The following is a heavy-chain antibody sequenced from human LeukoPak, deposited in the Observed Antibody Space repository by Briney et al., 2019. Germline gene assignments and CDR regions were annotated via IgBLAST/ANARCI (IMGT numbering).Heavy chain of an antibody. V-gene: IGHV3-23*01. CDR2: INNSGGRT. CDR3: ATKTLDH. Sequence: SGGSLGLSCAASGLSFSNYAMSWVRQAPGKGLEWVSEINNSGGRTNYADSVKGRFTISRDNSRNTLYLQMNSLRAEDTALYYCATKTLDHWGQGTLVTVSS. CDR1: GLSFSNYA. J-gene: IGHJ4*02.